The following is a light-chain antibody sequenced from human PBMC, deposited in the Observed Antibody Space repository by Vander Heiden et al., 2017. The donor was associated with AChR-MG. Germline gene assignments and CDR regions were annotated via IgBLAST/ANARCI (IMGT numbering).Light chain of an antibody. CDR1: QGISNY. Sequence: IQMTKSPSSLSASVGDRVSITCRASQGISNYLAWYQQKPGKVPKLLISAASTLQSGVPSRFSGSGSGTDFTLTISSLQPEDVATYYWQKYYIAPWTFGQGTKVEIK. V-gene: IGKV1-27*01. CDR3: QKYYIAPWT. J-gene: IGKJ1*01. CDR2: AAS.